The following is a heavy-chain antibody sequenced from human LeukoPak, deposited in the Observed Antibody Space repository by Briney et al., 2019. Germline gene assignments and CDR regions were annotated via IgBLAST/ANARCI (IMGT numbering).Heavy chain of an antibody. D-gene: IGHD5-12*01. V-gene: IGHV4-61*02. J-gene: IGHJ5*02. CDR1: GGSMSSGNYY. Sequence: PSETLSLTCSVSGGSMSSGNYYWSWIRQPAGTGLEWIGRIYTSGSTNYNPSLKSRVTISVDTSKNQFSLRLTSVTAADTAVYYCARDREVAPSWFDPWGQGTLVTVSS. CDR3: ARDREVAPSWFDP. CDR2: IYTSGST.